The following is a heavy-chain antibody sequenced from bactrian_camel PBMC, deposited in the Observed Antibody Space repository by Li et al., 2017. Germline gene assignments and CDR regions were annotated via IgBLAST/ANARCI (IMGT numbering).Heavy chain of an antibody. CDR1: GYTPSIDYC. D-gene: IGHD7*01. CDR3: AAVPCNSYVARTWARDPPEVKDFEY. J-gene: IGHJ4*01. V-gene: IGHV3S53*01. Sequence: HVQLVESGGGSVQAGGSLRLSCAISGYTPSIDYCLGWFRQAPGREREGVAGIDSDGTLDYADSVKGRFTISQDNAKTVSLQMNNLTPEDAAMYYCAAVPCNSYVARTWARDPPEVKDFEYWGQGTQVTVS. CDR2: IDSDGTL.